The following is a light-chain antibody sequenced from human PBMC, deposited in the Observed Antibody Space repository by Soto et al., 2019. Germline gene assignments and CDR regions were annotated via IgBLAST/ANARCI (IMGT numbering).Light chain of an antibody. J-gene: IGLJ1*01. CDR1: SSDVGGYPF. Sequence: QSALTQPPSASGSPGQSVTIPCTGTSSDVGGYPFVSWYQQHPGKAPKVLIYDVNKRPSGVPDRFSGSKSGNTASLTVSGLQAEDEADYYCSSHAGSDDPIVCGPGTKLTVL. V-gene: IGLV2-8*01. CDR2: DVN. CDR3: SSHAGSDDPIV.